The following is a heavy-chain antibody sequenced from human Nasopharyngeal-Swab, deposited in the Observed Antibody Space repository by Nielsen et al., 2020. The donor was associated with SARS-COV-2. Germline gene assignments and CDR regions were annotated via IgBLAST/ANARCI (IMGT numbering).Heavy chain of an antibody. J-gene: IGHJ6*02. CDR3: AAELIASGWYSGYYYYGMDV. V-gene: IGHV1-69*13. CDR1: GGTFSSYA. CDR2: IIPIFGTS. D-gene: IGHD6-19*01. Sequence: SVKVSCKASGGTFSSYAISWGIQAPGQGLEWRGGIIPIFGTSNYAQKFQGSVTITGDESTSKAYMELSSLRSEDTAVYYCAAELIASGWYSGYYYYGMDVWGQGTTVTVSS.